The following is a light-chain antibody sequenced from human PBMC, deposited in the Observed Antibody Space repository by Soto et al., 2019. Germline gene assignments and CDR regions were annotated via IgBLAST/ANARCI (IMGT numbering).Light chain of an antibody. CDR1: QSVSSN. V-gene: IGKV3-15*01. J-gene: IGKJ4*01. Sequence: EIVMTQSPATLSVSPGERATLSCRASQSVSSNLAWYQQKPGQAPRLLIYGASTRATGIPARFSGSGSGTEFTLTISSLQSGDFAVYYCQQYNNWPPVLLTFGGGTKVEIK. CDR2: GAS. CDR3: QQYNNWPPVLLT.